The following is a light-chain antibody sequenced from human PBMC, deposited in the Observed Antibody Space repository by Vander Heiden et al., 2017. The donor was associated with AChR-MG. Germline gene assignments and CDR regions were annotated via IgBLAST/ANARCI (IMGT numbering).Light chain of an antibody. Sequence: QSALTQPRSVSGSPGPSVTISCSGTSSDVGGYKYVSWYQQHPGKAPKLMIYDVSKRPSGVPDRFSGSKSGNTASLTISGLQADDEADYYCCSYTGSYSLIFGGGTKLTVL. CDR2: DVS. CDR3: CSYTGSYSLI. J-gene: IGLJ2*01. CDR1: SSDVGGYKY. V-gene: IGLV2-11*01.